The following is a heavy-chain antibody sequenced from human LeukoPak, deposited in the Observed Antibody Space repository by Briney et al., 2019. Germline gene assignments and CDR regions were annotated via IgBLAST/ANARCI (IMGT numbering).Heavy chain of an antibody. CDR2: INPSDGAT. J-gene: IGHJ6*03. D-gene: IGHD1-26*01. CDR3: GGDQSGGLSGSVGGLFASYYTYYYMDV. CDR1: EYTFTKYS. V-gene: IGHV1-46*01. Sequence: GASVKVSCKASEYTFTKYSIHWVRQAPGQGLEWMGMINPSDGATTYAQRFQGRVTMTRDMSTTTVYMDLRSLRSEDTSVYFCGGDQSGGLSGSVGGLFASYYTYYYMDVWGRGTTVTVSS.